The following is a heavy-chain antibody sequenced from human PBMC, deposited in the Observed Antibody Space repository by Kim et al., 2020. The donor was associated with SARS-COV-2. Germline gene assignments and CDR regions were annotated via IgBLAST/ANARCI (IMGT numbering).Heavy chain of an antibody. Sequence: SETLSLPCTVSGGSISSYYWSWIRQPPGKGLEWIGYIYYSGSTNYNPSLKSRVTISVDTSKNQFSLKLSSVTAADTAVYYCARSPVAEDLNRVDTWGQGTLVTVSS. V-gene: IGHV4-59*08. J-gene: IGHJ5*02. CDR1: GGSISSYY. CDR3: ARSPVAEDLNRVDT. CDR2: IYYSGST. D-gene: IGHD6-19*01.